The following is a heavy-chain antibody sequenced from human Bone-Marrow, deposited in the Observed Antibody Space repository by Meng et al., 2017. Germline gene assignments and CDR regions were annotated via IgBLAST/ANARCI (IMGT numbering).Heavy chain of an antibody. D-gene: IGHD3-22*01. CDR2: IIPIFGTA. J-gene: IGHJ4*02. CDR3: ARETHYYDSRYFDY. CDR1: GGTFSSYA. Sequence: GQVGQSGAEVKKPGSSVKVSCKASGGTFSSYAISWVRQAPGQGLEWMGGIIPIFGTANYAQKFQGRVTITADKSTSTAYMELSSLRSEDTAVYYCARETHYYDSRYFDYWGQGTLVTVSS. V-gene: IGHV1-69*06.